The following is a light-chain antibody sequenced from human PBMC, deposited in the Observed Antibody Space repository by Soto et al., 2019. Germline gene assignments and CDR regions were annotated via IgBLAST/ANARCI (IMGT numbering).Light chain of an antibody. CDR3: ISYTSTSTLV. Sequence: QSALTQPASVSGSPGQSITISCTGTSSDIGGYSYVSWYQQHPGKAPKLMIYEVNNRPSGISDRFSGSKSGNTASLTISGLQAEDEADYYCISYTSTSTLVFGTGTKVNVL. CDR1: SSDIGGYSY. V-gene: IGLV2-14*01. J-gene: IGLJ1*01. CDR2: EVN.